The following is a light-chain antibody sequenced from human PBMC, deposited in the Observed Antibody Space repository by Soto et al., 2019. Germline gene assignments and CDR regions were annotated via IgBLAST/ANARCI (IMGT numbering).Light chain of an antibody. CDR3: SSFTTTSTLV. J-gene: IGLJ2*01. CDR1: SSDVGGYNH. Sequence: QSALTQPASVSGSPGQSITISYTGTSSDVGGYNHVSWYQHHPGKAPKLMMRDVSNRPSGVSNRFSGSKSGNTASLTISGLQAEDEADYYCSSFTTTSTLVFGGGTKLTVL. V-gene: IGLV2-14*03. CDR2: DVS.